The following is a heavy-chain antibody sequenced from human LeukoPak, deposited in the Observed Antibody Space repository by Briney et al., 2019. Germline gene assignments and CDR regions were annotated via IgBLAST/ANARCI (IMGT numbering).Heavy chain of an antibody. CDR3: AKEHGVVGHFDS. J-gene: IGHJ4*02. D-gene: IGHD2-2*01. CDR1: GFTFDDFD. CDR2: ISWNSKTI. Sequence: GGSLRLSCVASGFTFDDFDMPWVRQAPGKGLEWVSLISWNSKTIAYADSVRGRFTISRDNAKNSLHLEMNSLRPEDTAFYYCAKEHGVVGHFDSWGRGTLVTVSS. V-gene: IGHV3-9*01.